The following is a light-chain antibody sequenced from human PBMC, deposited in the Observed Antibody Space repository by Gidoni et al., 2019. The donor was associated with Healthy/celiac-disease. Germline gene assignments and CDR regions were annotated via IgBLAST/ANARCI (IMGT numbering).Light chain of an antibody. J-gene: IGKJ3*01. V-gene: IGKV1-39*01. CDR1: QSISSY. CDR3: QQSYSTPFT. CDR2: AAF. Sequence: DIQMTQSPSSLSASVGDRVTITCRASQSISSYLNWYQQKPGKAPKLLIYAAFSVQSGVPSRFSGSGSGTDFTLTISSLQPEDVSTYYCQQSYSTPFTFGPGTKVDIK.